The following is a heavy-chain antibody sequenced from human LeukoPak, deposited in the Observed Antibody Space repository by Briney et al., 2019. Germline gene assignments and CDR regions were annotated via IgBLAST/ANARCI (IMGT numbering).Heavy chain of an antibody. D-gene: IGHD5-18*01. CDR3: AKERDTAMVTIDY. CDR1: GFTFSSYG. J-gene: IGHJ4*02. Sequence: GGSLRLSCAASGFTFSSYGMHWVRQVPGKGLEWVAFIRYDGSNKYYADSVKGRFTISRDNSKNTLYLQMNSLRAEDTAVYYCAKERDTAMVTIDYWGQGTLVTVSS. V-gene: IGHV3-30*02. CDR2: IRYDGSNK.